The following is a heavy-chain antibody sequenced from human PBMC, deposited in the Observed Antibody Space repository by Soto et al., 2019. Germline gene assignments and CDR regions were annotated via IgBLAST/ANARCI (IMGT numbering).Heavy chain of an antibody. J-gene: IGHJ5*02. V-gene: IGHV6-1*01. CDR1: GDSVSSNSAA. Sequence: SPTLSLTCAISGDSVSSNSAAWNWIRQSPSRGLEWLGRTYYRSKWYNDYAVSVKSRITINPDTSKNQFSLQLNSVTPEDTAVYYCARGPPPPTSGDYVINWFDPWGQGTLVTVSS. D-gene: IGHD4-17*01. CDR3: ARGPPPPTSGDYVINWFDP. CDR2: TYYRSKWYN.